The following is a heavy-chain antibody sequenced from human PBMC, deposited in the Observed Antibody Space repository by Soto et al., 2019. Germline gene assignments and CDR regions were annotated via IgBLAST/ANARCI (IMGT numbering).Heavy chain of an antibody. V-gene: IGHV4-59*12. CDR2: MYNSGST. Sequence: SETLSLTCTVSGGSISGYYWIWIRQPPGKGLEWIGYMYNSGSTNYNPALKSRVTISVDTSKNQFSLKLSSVTAADTAVYYCARLYYYPSSGYYPTLPFDPWGQGTLVSVSS. D-gene: IGHD3-22*01. CDR1: GGSISGYY. CDR3: ARLYYYPSSGYYPTLPFDP. J-gene: IGHJ5*02.